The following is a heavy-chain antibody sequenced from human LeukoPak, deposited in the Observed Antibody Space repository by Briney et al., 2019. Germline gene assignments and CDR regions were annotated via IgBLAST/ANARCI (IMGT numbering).Heavy chain of an antibody. CDR1: GGSISSYY. J-gene: IGHJ4*02. CDR3: ARERRDSSGYYPDC. D-gene: IGHD3-22*01. V-gene: IGHV4-4*07. CDR2: IYTSGST. Sequence: SETLSLTCTVSGGSISSYYWSWIRQPAGKGLEWIGRIYTSGSTNYNPSLKSRVTMSVDTSKNQFSLKLSSVTAADTAVYYCARERRDSSGYYPDCWGQGTLVTVSS.